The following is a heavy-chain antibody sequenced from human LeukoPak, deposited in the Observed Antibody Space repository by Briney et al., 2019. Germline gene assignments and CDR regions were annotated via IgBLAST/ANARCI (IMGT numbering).Heavy chain of an antibody. J-gene: IGHJ1*01. CDR1: GGSFSGYY. CDR2: INHSGST. Sequence: SETLSLTCAVYGGSFSGYYWSWIRQPPGKGLEWIGEINHSGSTNYNPSLKSRVTISVDTSKNQFSLKLSSVTAADTAVYYCARGPNDFQNWGQGTLVTVSS. V-gene: IGHV4-34*01. CDR3: ARGPNDFQN.